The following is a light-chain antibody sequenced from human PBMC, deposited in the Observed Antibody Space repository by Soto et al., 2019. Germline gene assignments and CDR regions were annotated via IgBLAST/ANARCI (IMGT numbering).Light chain of an antibody. J-gene: IGLJ2*01. Sequence: QAVVTQPPSASGTPGQRVTISCSGSSSNIGSNAVNWYQQLPGTAPKLLIHSNDQRPSGVPDRFSGSKSGTSASLAISGLQSEDEADYYCATWADSLNEGVFGGGTKLTVL. CDR3: ATWADSLNEGV. CDR1: SSNIGSNA. V-gene: IGLV1-44*01. CDR2: SND.